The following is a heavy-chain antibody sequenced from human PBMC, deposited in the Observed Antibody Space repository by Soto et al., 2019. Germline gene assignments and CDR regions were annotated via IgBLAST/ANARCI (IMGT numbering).Heavy chain of an antibody. CDR2: IYWNDDK. J-gene: IGHJ4*02. CDR3: ADVPYYESSGYYHN. CDR1: GFSLSTSGVA. Sequence: QTTLKESGPTLVKPTQTLTLTCTCSGFSLSTSGVAVGWIRQPPGQALEWLALIYWNDDKRYSPALKSRLTITKTTSKNQVVLTMNHMDPVDTATYYCADVPYYESSGYYHNWGQGTLVTVSS. D-gene: IGHD3-22*01. V-gene: IGHV2-5*01.